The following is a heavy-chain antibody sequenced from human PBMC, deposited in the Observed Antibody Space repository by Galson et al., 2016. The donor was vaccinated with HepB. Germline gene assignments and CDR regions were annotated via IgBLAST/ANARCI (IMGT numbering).Heavy chain of an antibody. D-gene: IGHD3-22*01. J-gene: IGHJ4*02. Sequence: SVKVSCKASGYTFSSYGISWVRQAPGQGLEWMGWISAHNGNTNYAQKYQGRVTMTTDTPTSTAYMELRGLRSDDTAVYYWAREGGYYYESSDPLAYWGQGTPVTVSS. CDR2: ISAHNGNT. V-gene: IGHV1-18*01. CDR1: GYTFSSYG. CDR3: AREGGYYYESSDPLAY.